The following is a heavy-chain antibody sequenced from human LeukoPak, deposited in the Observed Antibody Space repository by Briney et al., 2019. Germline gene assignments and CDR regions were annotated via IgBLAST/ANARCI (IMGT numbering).Heavy chain of an antibody. Sequence: SETLSLTCAVYGGSFSGYYWSWILQPPGKGLKWIGEINHSGSTNYNPSLKSRVTISVDTSKNQFSLKLSSVTAADTAVYYCARIRVPAQPLNWFDPWGQGTLVTVSS. CDR1: GGSFSGYY. CDR3: ARIRVPAQPLNWFDP. CDR2: INHSGST. D-gene: IGHD2-2*01. J-gene: IGHJ5*02. V-gene: IGHV4-34*01.